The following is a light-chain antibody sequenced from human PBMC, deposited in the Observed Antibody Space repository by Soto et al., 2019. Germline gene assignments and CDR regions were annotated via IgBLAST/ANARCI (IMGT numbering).Light chain of an antibody. CDR2: SNG. J-gene: IGLJ2*01. V-gene: IGLV1-47*02. Sequence: QSVLTQPPSASGAPGQRVTISCSGSSSNIGSNYVYWYQQLPETAPKLLIYSNGQRPSGVPDRFSGSKSGTSASLAISGLRSEDEADYYCASWDDSLDVVVFGGGTKLTVL. CDR3: ASWDDSLDVVV. CDR1: SSNIGSNY.